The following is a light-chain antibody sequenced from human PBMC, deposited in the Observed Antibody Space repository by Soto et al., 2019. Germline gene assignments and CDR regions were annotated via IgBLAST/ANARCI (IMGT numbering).Light chain of an antibody. V-gene: IGKV1-39*01. CDR1: QSITSY. Sequence: DIQMTQSPSSLSASVGDRVTITCRASQSITSYLNWYQQKPGRAPKLLIFAASSLQSGVPSRFSGSGSGTDFTLTISSLQPEDFATYYCQQSYSNLLTFGSGTKVEIK. CDR3: QQSYSNLLT. CDR2: AAS. J-gene: IGKJ4*01.